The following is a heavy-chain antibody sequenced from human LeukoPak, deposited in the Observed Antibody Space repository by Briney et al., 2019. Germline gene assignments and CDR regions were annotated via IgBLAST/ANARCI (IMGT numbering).Heavy chain of an antibody. J-gene: IGHJ2*01. CDR1: GFTFSSSW. Sequence: GSLRLSCAASGFTFSSSWMHSVRQGPGKGLVWVARMNADGRTINYAGSVKGRFTISRHNAKNTLYLQMNSLRTEDAAVYYCARAGNYYFDLWGRGTQVTVSS. CDR2: MNADGRTI. D-gene: IGHD1-7*01. V-gene: IGHV3-74*01. CDR3: ARAGNYYFDL.